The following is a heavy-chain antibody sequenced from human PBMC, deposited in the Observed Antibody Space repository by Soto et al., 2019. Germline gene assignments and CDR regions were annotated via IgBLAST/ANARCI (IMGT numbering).Heavy chain of an antibody. Sequence: QVQLVQSGAEVKKPGSSVKVSCKASGGTFSSYAISWVRQAPGQGLEWMGGIIPIPGTANYAHKFQGRVTINADESTSTAYMELSSLRSEDTAVYYCARSQGSSTSLEIYYYYYYGMDVWGQGTTVTVSS. CDR1: GGTFSSYA. CDR2: IIPIPGTA. J-gene: IGHJ6*02. V-gene: IGHV1-69*01. CDR3: ARSQGSSTSLEIYYYYYYGMDV. D-gene: IGHD2-2*01.